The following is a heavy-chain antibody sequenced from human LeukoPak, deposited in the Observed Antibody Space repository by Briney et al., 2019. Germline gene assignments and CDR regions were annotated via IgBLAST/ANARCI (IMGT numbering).Heavy chain of an antibody. CDR2: IWYDGSNK. CDR1: GFTFSSYG. CDR3: ARDPDLDAFDI. Sequence: GGSLRLSCAASGFTFSSYGMHWVRQAPGKGLEWVAVIWYDGSNKYYADSVKGRFTISRDNSKNTLYLQMNSLRAEDTAVYYCARDPDLDAFDIWGQGTMVTVSS. V-gene: IGHV3-33*01. J-gene: IGHJ3*02.